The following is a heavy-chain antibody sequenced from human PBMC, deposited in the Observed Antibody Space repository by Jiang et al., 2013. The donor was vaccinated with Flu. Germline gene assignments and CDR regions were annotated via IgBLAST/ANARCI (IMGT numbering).Heavy chain of an antibody. CDR3: ARVKGYSSGWAEPDFDY. D-gene: IGHD6-19*01. J-gene: IGHJ4*02. Sequence: RQAPGQGLEWMGRIIPILGIANYAQKFQGRVTITADKSTSTAYMELSSLRSEDTAVYYCARVKGYSSGWAEPDFDYWGQGTLVTVSS. V-gene: IGHV1-69*04. CDR2: IIPILGIA.